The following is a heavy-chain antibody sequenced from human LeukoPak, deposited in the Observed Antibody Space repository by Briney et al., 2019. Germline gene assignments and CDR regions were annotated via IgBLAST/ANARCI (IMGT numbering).Heavy chain of an antibody. CDR2: INHSGST. Sequence: SETLSLTCAVYGGSFSGYYWSWIRQPPGKGLEWIGEINHSGSTNYNPSLKSRVTISVDTSKNQFSLKLSSVTAADTAVYYCARGLETTSDAFDIWGQGTMVTVSS. CDR3: ARGLETTSDAFDI. D-gene: IGHD3-3*01. J-gene: IGHJ3*02. CDR1: GGSFSGYY. V-gene: IGHV4-34*01.